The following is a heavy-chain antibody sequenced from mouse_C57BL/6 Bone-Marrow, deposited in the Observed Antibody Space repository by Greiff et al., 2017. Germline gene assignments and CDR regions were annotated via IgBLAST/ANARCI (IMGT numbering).Heavy chain of an antibody. CDR2: IDPSDSET. V-gene: IGHV1-52*01. Sequence: QVQLQQPGAELVRPGSSVKLSCKASGYTFTSYWMHWVKQRPIQGLEWIGNIDPSDSETHYNQKFKDKATLTVDKSSSTAYMQLSSLTSEDSAVYNCARGLTGTSYFDYWGQGTTLTVSS. CDR1: GYTFTSYW. D-gene: IGHD4-1*01. CDR3: ARGLTGTSYFDY. J-gene: IGHJ2*01.